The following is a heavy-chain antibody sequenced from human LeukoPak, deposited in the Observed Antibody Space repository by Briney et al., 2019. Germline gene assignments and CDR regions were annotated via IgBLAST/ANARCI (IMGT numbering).Heavy chain of an antibody. D-gene: IGHD3-16*01. J-gene: IGHJ4*02. CDR1: GYTFTDYH. Sequence: ASVKDSCKSSGYTFTDYHIHWVRQAPGQGLEWMAWINSNTRGTNFAKNFQGRVTLSRDTSITTAYMELSRLDFGDTAIYYCVRRGGTFFVYWGQGALVTVSS. CDR3: VRRGGTFFVY. V-gene: IGHV1-2*02. CDR2: INSNTRGT.